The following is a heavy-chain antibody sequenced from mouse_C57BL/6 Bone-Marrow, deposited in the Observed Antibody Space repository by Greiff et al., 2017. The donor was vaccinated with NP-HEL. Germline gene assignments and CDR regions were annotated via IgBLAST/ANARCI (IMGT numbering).Heavy chain of an antibody. J-gene: IGHJ4*01. V-gene: IGHV1-42*01. Sequence: EVQLVESGPELVKPGASVKISCKASGYSFTGYYMNWVKQSPEKSLEWIGEINPSTGGTTYNQKFKAKATLTVDKSSSTAYMQLKSLTSEDSAVYYCARGDTVGAMDYWGQGTSVTVSS. CDR3: ARGDTVGAMDY. D-gene: IGHD1-1*01. CDR1: GYSFTGYY. CDR2: INPSTGGT.